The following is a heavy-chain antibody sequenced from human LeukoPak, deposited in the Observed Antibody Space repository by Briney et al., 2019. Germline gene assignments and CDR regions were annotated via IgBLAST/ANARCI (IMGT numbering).Heavy chain of an antibody. Sequence: SVKVSCKASGGTFSSYAISWVRQAPGQGLEWMGRIIPIFGIANYAQKFQGRVAITADRSTSTAYMELSSLRSEDTAVYYCARGYDYGGNSPFDPWGQGTLVTVSS. CDR1: GGTFSSYA. V-gene: IGHV1-69*04. J-gene: IGHJ5*02. CDR2: IIPIFGIA. D-gene: IGHD4-23*01. CDR3: ARGYDYGGNSPFDP.